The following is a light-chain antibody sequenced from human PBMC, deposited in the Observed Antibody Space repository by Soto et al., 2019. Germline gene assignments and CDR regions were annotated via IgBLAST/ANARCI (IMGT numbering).Light chain of an antibody. J-gene: IGKJ1*01. CDR1: QSVTSSF. V-gene: IGKV3-20*01. CDR3: QQYGDSRWT. CDR2: SAS. Sequence: EIVLTQSPCTLSLSPGERATLSCSASQSVTSSFLAWYQQKPGQAPRLLIYSASHRATGIPDRFSGSESGTDFTLTISRLEPEDFAVYYCQQYGDSRWTFGQGTKVDIK.